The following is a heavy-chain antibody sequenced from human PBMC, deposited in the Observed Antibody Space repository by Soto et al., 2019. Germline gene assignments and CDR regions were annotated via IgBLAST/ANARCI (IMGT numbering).Heavy chain of an antibody. CDR1: GYSFSNHW. J-gene: IGHJ4*02. D-gene: IGHD6-19*01. CDR3: ARRTSTSGWRHYFDY. V-gene: IGHV5-51*01. CDR2: IDLSNSGT. Sequence: GESLKISCKGFGYSFSNHWIGWVRQMPGKGLEWMGIIDLSNSGTRYSPSFQGQVAISADKSISTVYLQWSSLKASDTAMYYCARRTSTSGWRHYFDYWGPGTLVTVSS.